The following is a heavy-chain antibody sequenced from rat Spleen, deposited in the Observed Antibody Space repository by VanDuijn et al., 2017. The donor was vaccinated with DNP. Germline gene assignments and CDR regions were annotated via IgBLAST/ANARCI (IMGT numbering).Heavy chain of an antibody. V-gene: IGHV5-7*01. D-gene: IGHD1-3*01. J-gene: IGHJ2*01. CDR1: GFTFSDYY. Sequence: EVQLVESGGGLVQPGRSLKLSCEASGFTFSDYYMAWVRQAPKKGLEWVATILYDGSSTYYGDSVKGRFTISRDNAKSTLYLQMDSLRSEDTATYYCATHGDGYGSYFDYWGQGVMVTVSS. CDR3: ATHGDGYGSYFDY. CDR2: ILYDGSST.